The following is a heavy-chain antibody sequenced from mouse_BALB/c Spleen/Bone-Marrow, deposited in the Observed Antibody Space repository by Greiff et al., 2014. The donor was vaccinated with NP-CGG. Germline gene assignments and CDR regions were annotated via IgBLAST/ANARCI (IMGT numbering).Heavy chain of an antibody. CDR1: GYTFTNYY. J-gene: IGHJ1*01. CDR2: INPSNGVT. CDR3: TRSGFYGYGTYFDV. D-gene: IGHD1-2*01. Sequence: VQGVESGAKLVKPGASVKLSCKVSGYTFTNYYVYWVKQRPGQGLEWIGEINPSNGVTNFNEKFMIKATLTVDSSSSTAYMHLSSLTSEDSAVYYCTRSGFYGYGTYFDVWGAGTTVTVSS. V-gene: IGHV1S81*02.